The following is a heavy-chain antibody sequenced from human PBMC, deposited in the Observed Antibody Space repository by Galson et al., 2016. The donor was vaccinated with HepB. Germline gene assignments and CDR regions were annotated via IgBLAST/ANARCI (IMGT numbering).Heavy chain of an antibody. D-gene: IGHD3-10*01. CDR2: IWYDGSKE. CDR3: ARDRYGSGGNWFDP. Sequence: SLRLSCAASGFIFSSYGMHWVRQAPGKGLEWVAVIWYDGSKEYYVDSVKGRFTISRDNPKNTLYLQMNSLRAEDTAVYYCARDRYGSGGNWFDPWGQGTLVTVSS. CDR1: GFIFSSYG. J-gene: IGHJ5*02. V-gene: IGHV3-33*01.